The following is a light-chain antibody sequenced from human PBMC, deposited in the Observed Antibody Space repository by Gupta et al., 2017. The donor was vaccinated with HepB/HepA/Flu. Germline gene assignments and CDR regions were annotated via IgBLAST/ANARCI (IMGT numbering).Light chain of an antibody. V-gene: IGLV2-14*03. CDR3: SSYTSTITPHVV. CDR2: DVS. J-gene: IGLJ2*01. CDR1: NSDIGYSNY. Sequence: QSALTQPASVSGSLGKSITISCIGTNSDIGYSNYVPWYQHHPGKAPKLMIYDVSYRPSGVSNRFSGSKSGNTASLTISGLQAEDEADYYCSSYTSTITPHVVFGGGTKLTVL.